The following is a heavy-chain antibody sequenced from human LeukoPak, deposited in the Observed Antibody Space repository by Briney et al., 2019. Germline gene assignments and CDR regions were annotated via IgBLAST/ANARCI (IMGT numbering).Heavy chain of an antibody. CDR1: GYTFTSYY. Sequence: ASVKVSCKASGYTFTSYYMDWVRQAPGPGLERRGIINPSGGSTSYAQKFQGRVTMTRDTSTSTVYMELSSLRFEDTAVYYCARALGYSSSWYSFWFDPWGQGTLVTVSS. J-gene: IGHJ5*02. CDR3: ARALGYSSSWYSFWFDP. CDR2: INPSGGST. V-gene: IGHV1-46*01. D-gene: IGHD6-13*01.